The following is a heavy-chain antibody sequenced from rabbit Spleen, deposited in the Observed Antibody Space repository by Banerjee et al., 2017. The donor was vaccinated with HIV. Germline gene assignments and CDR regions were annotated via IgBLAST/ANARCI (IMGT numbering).Heavy chain of an antibody. J-gene: IGHJ6*01. CDR1: GFSFSGSHY. D-gene: IGHD2-1*01. V-gene: IGHV1S40*01. Sequence: QSLEESGGDLVKPGASLTLTCTASGFSFSGSHYMCWVRQAPGKGLEWIACIYTGNSKTYYANWAKGRFTISKTSSTTVTLQMTSLTVADTATYFCARGAWSDDCMNLWGPGTLVTVS. CDR2: IYTGNSKT. CDR3: ARGAWSDDCMNL.